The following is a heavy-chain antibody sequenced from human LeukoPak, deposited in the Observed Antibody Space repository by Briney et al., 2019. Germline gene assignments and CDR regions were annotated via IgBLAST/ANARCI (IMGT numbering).Heavy chain of an antibody. CDR2: INSDGSST. CDR1: GFTFSRYR. Sequence: GGSLRLSCAASGFTFSRYRMHWVRQGPGEGLVWVARINSDGSSTTYVDSVKGRFTISRGNAKNSLYLQMSSLRAEDTAVYYCARQGFWSGYYFDYWGQGTLVTVSS. D-gene: IGHD3-3*01. V-gene: IGHV3-74*01. J-gene: IGHJ4*02. CDR3: ARQGFWSGYYFDY.